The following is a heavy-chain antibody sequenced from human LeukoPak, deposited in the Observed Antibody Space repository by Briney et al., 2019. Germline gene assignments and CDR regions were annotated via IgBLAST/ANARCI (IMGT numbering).Heavy chain of an antibody. V-gene: IGHV4-4*07. CDR1: GGSIRSYY. Sequence: SETLSLTCTVSGGSIRSYYWSWIRQPAGKGLEWIGRIYTSGSTNYNPSLKSRVTMSVDTSKNQFSLKLSSVTAADTAVYYCARDPGYGDYGLRNEHNWFDPWGQGTLVTVSS. D-gene: IGHD4-17*01. CDR2: IYTSGST. CDR3: ARDPGYGDYGLRNEHNWFDP. J-gene: IGHJ5*02.